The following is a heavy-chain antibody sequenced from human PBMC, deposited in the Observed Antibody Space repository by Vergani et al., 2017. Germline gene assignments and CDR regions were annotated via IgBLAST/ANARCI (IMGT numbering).Heavy chain of an antibody. CDR2: INPSGGHT. CDR1: GYTSSNYY. D-gene: IGHD3-9*01. V-gene: IGHV1-46*03. J-gene: IGHJ4*02. Sequence: QVQVVQPGAEVKKSGASVKVSCQTSGYTSSNYYMHWVRQAPGQGLEWMGIINPSGGHTNYAQKFQGRVTMTRDTATSTVYMEMSSLRSEDTAIYYCARGDYGILTGYRYWGQGTLVTVSA. CDR3: ARGDYGILTGYRY.